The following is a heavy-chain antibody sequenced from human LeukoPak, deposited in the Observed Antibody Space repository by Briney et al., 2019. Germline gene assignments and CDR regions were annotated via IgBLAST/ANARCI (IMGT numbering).Heavy chain of an antibody. V-gene: IGHV3-23*01. D-gene: IGHD6-13*01. CDR3: ARALGIAARGGYFDL. J-gene: IGHJ2*01. Sequence: PGGSLRLSCAASGFTFSSYAMTWVRQAPGKGLEWVSGISGSGDTTYYTDSVRGRFTISRDNSKSTLDLQMNSLRAEDTTVYYCARALGIAARGGYFDLWGRGTLVTVSS. CDR1: GFTFSSYA. CDR2: ISGSGDTT.